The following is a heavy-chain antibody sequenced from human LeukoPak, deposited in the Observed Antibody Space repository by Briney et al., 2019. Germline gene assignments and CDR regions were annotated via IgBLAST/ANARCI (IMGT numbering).Heavy chain of an antibody. J-gene: IGHJ4*02. CDR1: GYTFTSYG. V-gene: IGHV1-18*01. D-gene: IGHD3-16*01. Sequence: ASVKVSCKASGYTFTSYGISWVRQAPGQGLEWMGWIGTYNGDTNYAQKLQGRVTMTTDTSTNTAYMELRSLRSDDTAVYYCAREGLGELTLDYWGQGTLVTVSS. CDR3: AREGLGELTLDY. CDR2: IGTYNGDT.